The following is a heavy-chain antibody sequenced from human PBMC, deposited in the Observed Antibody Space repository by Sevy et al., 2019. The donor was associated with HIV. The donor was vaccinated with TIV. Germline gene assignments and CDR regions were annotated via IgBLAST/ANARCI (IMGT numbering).Heavy chain of an antibody. J-gene: IGHJ4*02. D-gene: IGHD3-3*01. CDR1: GDSVSSSSAA. Sequence: SQTLSLTCAISGDSVSSSSAAWNWIRQSPSRGLEWLGRTYYRSNWYNDYAVSVKSRITINPDTSKNQFSLQLNSVTPEDTAVYYCARARPGDFWSGYYQGFDYWGQGTLVTVSS. V-gene: IGHV6-1*01. CDR3: ARARPGDFWSGYYQGFDY. CDR2: TYYRSNWYN.